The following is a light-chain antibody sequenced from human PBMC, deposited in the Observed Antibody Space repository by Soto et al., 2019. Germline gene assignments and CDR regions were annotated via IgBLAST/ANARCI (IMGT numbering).Light chain of an antibody. CDR3: QQNGSSGT. V-gene: IGKV3-20*01. Sequence: EIVLTQSPGTLSLSPGERATLSCRASQSVSNNYVAWYQQKPGQARRLLICGASNRATGIADRFSGRWSGTDFTLTISRLEPEDFAVYYCQQNGSSGTFGQGTKVDIK. CDR2: GAS. CDR1: QSVSNNY. J-gene: IGKJ1*01.